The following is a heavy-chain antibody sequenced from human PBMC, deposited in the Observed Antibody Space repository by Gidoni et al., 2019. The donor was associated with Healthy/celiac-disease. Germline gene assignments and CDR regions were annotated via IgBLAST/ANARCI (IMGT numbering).Heavy chain of an antibody. D-gene: IGHD6-6*01. J-gene: IGHJ4*02. Sequence: QVQLVQSGAEVKKPGSSVKVSCKASGGTFSSYAISWVRQAPGQGLEWMGGIIPIFGTANYAQKFQGRVTITADKSTSTAYMELSSLRSEDTAVYYCAITPWLGGIAARPSGYFDYWGQGTLVTVSS. CDR2: IIPIFGTA. CDR1: GGTFSSYA. V-gene: IGHV1-69*06. CDR3: AITPWLGGIAARPSGYFDY.